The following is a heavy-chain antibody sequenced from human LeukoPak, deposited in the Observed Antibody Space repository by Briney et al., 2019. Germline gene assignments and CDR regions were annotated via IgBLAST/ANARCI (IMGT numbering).Heavy chain of an antibody. CDR3: TRSYGVRAFDI. J-gene: IGHJ3*02. D-gene: IGHD3-3*01. Sequence: GGSLKLSCAVSGFTFSGSAMHWLRQASGKALEWVGRFRSKSSSYAPAYAASVKRRITISRDELKKSAYLQMNSLKNEDTAVYYCTRSYGVRAFDIWGQGRMVTVSS. CDR2: FRSKSSSYAP. CDR1: GFTFSGSA. V-gene: IGHV3-73*01.